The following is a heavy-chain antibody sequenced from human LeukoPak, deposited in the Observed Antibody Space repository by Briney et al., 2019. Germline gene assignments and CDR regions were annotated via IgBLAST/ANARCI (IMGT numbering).Heavy chain of an antibody. CDR3: ARADYGDYGGAFDI. CDR2: INHSGST. V-gene: IGHV4-34*01. J-gene: IGHJ3*02. CDR1: GASISSYY. Sequence: SETLSPTCTVSGASISSYYWSWIRQPPGKGLEWIGEINHSGSTNYNPSLKSRVTISVDTSKNQFSLKLSSVTAADTAVYYCARADYGDYGGAFDIWGQGTMVTVSS. D-gene: IGHD4-17*01.